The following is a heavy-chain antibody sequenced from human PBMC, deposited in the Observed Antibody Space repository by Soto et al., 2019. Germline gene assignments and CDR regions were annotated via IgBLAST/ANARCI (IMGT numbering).Heavy chain of an antibody. V-gene: IGHV3-30-3*01. Sequence: QVQLVESGGGVVQPGTSLRLSCEASGFTFSNYAVHWVRQAPGKGLEWVAVISYDGTNTYHADFVKGRFTISRDNSKNTLYLQLNSLRVEDTAVFYCARSGSPWQLQYYFDFWGQGTLVTVSS. D-gene: IGHD4-4*01. J-gene: IGHJ4*02. CDR3: ARSGSPWQLQYYFDF. CDR1: GFTFSNYA. CDR2: ISYDGTNT.